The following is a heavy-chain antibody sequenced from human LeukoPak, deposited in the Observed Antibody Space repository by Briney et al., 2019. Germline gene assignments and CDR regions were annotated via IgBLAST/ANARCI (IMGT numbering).Heavy chain of an antibody. CDR1: GYTFTSYG. Sequence: ASVKVSCKASGYTFTSYGSNWVRQAPGQGLEWMGWISAYNGNTNYAQKLQGRVTMPTDTSTTTAYIELRSLRSDDTAVYSCARDSQRWLQLGAFSDYWGQGTLVTVSS. J-gene: IGHJ4*02. CDR3: ARDSQRWLQLGAFSDY. V-gene: IGHV1-18*01. CDR2: ISAYNGNT. D-gene: IGHD5-24*01.